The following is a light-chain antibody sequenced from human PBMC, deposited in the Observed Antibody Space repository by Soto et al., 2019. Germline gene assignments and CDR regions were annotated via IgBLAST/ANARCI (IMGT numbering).Light chain of an antibody. CDR3: SSYTSTSTRL. Sequence: QSVLTQPASVSGSPGQSITISCTGTSSDIGAFDLVSWYQQHPGKAPKVMIYDVNIRPSGVSSRFSGSKSGNTAALAISGHQAEDEADYYCSSYTSTSTRLFGAGTKVTVL. J-gene: IGLJ1*01. CDR1: SSDIGAFDL. CDR2: DVN. V-gene: IGLV2-14*01.